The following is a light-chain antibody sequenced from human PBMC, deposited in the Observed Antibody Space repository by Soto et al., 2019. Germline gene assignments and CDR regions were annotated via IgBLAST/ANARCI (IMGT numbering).Light chain of an antibody. CDR1: QSVSSSY. V-gene: IGKV3-20*01. CDR2: DAS. Sequence: IVMTQSPATLSFSPGCISTLACRASQSVSSSYLAWYQQKPGQAPRLLIYDASSRATGIPDRFSGSGSGTDFTLTISRLETEDFAVYYCQQYGSSQTFGQGTKVDIK. CDR3: QQYGSSQT. J-gene: IGKJ1*01.